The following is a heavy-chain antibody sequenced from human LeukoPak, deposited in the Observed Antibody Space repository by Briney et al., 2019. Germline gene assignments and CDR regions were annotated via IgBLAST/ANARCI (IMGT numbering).Heavy chain of an antibody. D-gene: IGHD1-26*01. Sequence: ASVKVSCKASGYTFTSYDINWVRQATGQGLEWMGWISAYNGNTNYAQKLQGRVTMTTDTSTSTAYMELRSLRSDDTAVYYCARFPSGSYYYYFDYWGQGTLVTVSS. J-gene: IGHJ4*02. V-gene: IGHV1-18*01. CDR1: GYTFTSYD. CDR2: ISAYNGNT. CDR3: ARFPSGSYYYYFDY.